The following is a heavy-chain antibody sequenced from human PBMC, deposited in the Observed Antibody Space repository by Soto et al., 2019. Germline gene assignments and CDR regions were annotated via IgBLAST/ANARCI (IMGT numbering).Heavy chain of an antibody. D-gene: IGHD1-1*01. CDR1: GLTFSTYA. CDR3: AKLNGTTYYYYYYGMDV. V-gene: IGHV3-23*01. Sequence: GGSLRLSCAASGLTFSTYAMAWVRQAPGKGLEWVAALANSGGSPYYADSVKGRFTISRDNSKNTVYLQMSSLGADDTAVYYCAKLNGTTYYYYYYGMDVWGQGTTVTVSS. J-gene: IGHJ6*02. CDR2: LANSGGSP.